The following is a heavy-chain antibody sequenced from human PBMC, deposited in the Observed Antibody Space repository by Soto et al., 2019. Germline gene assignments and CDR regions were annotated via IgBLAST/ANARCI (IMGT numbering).Heavy chain of an antibody. Sequence: QITLKESGPTVVKPTQTLTLTCTFSGFSLNTASGVGVGWIRQPPGKALEWLALVYWDDDKRYSPSLKSRLTITKDTSKNQVVLTMTNMDPVDTASSHCARAQWFGDPFDYWGQGTLVTVSS. D-gene: IGHD3-10*01. CDR2: VYWDDDK. J-gene: IGHJ4*02. CDR1: GFSLNTASGVG. CDR3: ARAQWFGDPFDY. V-gene: IGHV2-5*02.